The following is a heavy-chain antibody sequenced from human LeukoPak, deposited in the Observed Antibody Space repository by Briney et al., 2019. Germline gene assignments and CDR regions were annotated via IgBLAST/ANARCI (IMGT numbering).Heavy chain of an antibody. CDR1: GFTFDDYA. J-gene: IGHJ2*01. V-gene: IGHV3-20*01. D-gene: IGHD3-9*01. CDR2: INWNGGST. Sequence: GESLRLSCAASGFTFDDYAMHWVRHAPGKGLEWVSGINWNGGSTGYADSVKGRFTISRDNAKNSLYLQMNSLRAEDTALYHCARDRRYFDWLFYSWYFDLWGRGTLVTVSS. CDR3: ARDRRYFDWLFYSWYFDL.